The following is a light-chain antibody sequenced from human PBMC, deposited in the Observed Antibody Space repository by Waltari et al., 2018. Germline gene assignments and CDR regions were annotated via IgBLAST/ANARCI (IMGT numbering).Light chain of an antibody. CDR2: VNSDGSH. Sequence: QLVLTQSPSASASLGASVKLTCTLSSGHSSNIIAWLPQQPEKGPRYLMKVNSDGSHSKGDYIPDRFSGSSSWAERYLTSSSLQSEDEADYYCETGGHGTWVFGGGTKLTVL. V-gene: IGLV4-69*01. J-gene: IGLJ3*02. CDR3: ETGGHGTWV. CDR1: SGHSSNI.